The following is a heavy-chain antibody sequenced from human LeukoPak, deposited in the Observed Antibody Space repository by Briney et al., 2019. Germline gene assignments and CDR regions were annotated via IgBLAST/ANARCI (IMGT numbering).Heavy chain of an antibody. Sequence: SLKVSCKVSGYTLTELSIHWVRQAPGKGLEWMGGFYHEDGETIYAQKFQGRVTMTEDTSTDTAYMELSSLRSEDTAVYYCATDWISGYYVFDYWGQGTLVTVSS. V-gene: IGHV1-24*01. CDR3: ATDWISGYYVFDY. CDR2: FYHEDGET. CDR1: GYTLTELS. J-gene: IGHJ4*02. D-gene: IGHD3-22*01.